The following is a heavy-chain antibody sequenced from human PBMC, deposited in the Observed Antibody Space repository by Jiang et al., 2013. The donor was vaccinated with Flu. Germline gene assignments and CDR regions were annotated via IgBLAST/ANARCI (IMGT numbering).Heavy chain of an antibody. Sequence: GAEVKKPGSSVKVSCKASGGRFSSYAFSWVRQAPGQGLEWMGRIIPIVETTSYAQKFQDRVTITADKSTNTAYMELGSLKSDDTAVYYCARENMDRHTVDYFDHWGQGTLVTVSS. D-gene: IGHD4-23*01. CDR1: GGRFSSYA. CDR3: ARENMDRHTVDYFDH. J-gene: IGHJ4*02. V-gene: IGHV1-69*04. CDR2: IIPIVETT.